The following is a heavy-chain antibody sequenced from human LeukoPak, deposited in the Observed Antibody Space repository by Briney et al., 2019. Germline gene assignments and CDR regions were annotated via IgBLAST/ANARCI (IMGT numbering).Heavy chain of an antibody. Sequence: ASVKVSCKVSGYTLTELSMHWVRQAPGKGLEWMGGFDSEDGGTIYAQKFQGRVTMTEDTSTDTAYMELSSLRSEDTAVYYCATSFWSGYPSNWFDPWGQGTLVTVSS. D-gene: IGHD3-3*01. J-gene: IGHJ5*02. CDR1: GYTLTELS. CDR3: ATSFWSGYPSNWFDP. CDR2: FDSEDGGT. V-gene: IGHV1-24*01.